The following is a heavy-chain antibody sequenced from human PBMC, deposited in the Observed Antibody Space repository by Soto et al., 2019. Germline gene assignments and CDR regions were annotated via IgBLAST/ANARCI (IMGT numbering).Heavy chain of an antibody. Sequence: ASVKVSCKASGYTFTSYGISWVRQAPGQGLEWMGWISAYNGNTNYAQKLQGRVTMTTDTSTSTAYMELRSLRSDDTAVYYCARDLPNWGDVYFDLWGRGTLVTVSS. D-gene: IGHD7-27*01. J-gene: IGHJ2*01. CDR3: ARDLPNWGDVYFDL. V-gene: IGHV1-18*01. CDR2: ISAYNGNT. CDR1: GYTFTSYG.